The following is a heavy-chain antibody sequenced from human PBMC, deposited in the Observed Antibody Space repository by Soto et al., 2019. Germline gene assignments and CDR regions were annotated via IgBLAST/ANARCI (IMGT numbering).Heavy chain of an antibody. D-gene: IGHD2-2*01. Sequence: SETLSLTCAVYDGSFSGYYWSWIRQPPGKGLEWIGEINHSGSTNYNPSLKSRVTISVDTSKNQFSLKLSSVTAADTTVYYCARDSRRPCSTSCYGNYYYYYYMDVWGKGTTVTVSS. V-gene: IGHV4-34*01. J-gene: IGHJ6*03. CDR2: INHSGST. CDR1: DGSFSGYY. CDR3: ARDSRRPCSTSCYGNYYYYYYMDV.